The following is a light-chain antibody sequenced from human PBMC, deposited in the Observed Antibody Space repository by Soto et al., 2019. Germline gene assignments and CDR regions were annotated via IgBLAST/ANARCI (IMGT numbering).Light chain of an antibody. CDR2: AAS. CDR3: QQLNNYPWT. V-gene: IGKV1-9*01. CDR1: QGISSY. Sequence: DIQLTQSPSFLSASVGDRVTITCRSSQGISSYLAWSQQKPGKAPKVLIYAASTLQSGVPSRFSGSGSGTDFTLTISSLQPEDFATYYCQQLNNYPWTFGQGTKVEIK. J-gene: IGKJ1*01.